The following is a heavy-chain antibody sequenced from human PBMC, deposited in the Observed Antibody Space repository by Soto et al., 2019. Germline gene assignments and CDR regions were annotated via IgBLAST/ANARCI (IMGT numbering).Heavy chain of an antibody. D-gene: IGHD4-4*01. V-gene: IGHV3-7*03. J-gene: IGHJ4*02. CDR2: MNEDGSER. CDR3: ARDRAYSRFDY. CDR1: GFSFSSAW. Sequence: PGGSLRLSCAVSGFSFSSAWMTWIRQAPGKGLERVAIMNEDGSERYYVDSVKGRFTISRDNAKNALFLQMNSLRVEDTAVYFCARDRAYSRFDYWGQGSLVTVPS.